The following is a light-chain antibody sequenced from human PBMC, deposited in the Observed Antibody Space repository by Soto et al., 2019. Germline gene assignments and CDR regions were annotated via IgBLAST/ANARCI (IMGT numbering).Light chain of an antibody. CDR3: QQYVRSHPSWT. J-gene: IGKJ1*01. Sequence: ETVLTQSPGTLSLSPGERATLSCRASQSVSSSYLAWYQQKPGQAPRLLIYDASSRATGIPDRFSGSGSGTDFTLTISRLEPEDFAVYYFQQYVRSHPSWTFGQGTKVEIK. CDR1: QSVSSSY. CDR2: DAS. V-gene: IGKV3-20*01.